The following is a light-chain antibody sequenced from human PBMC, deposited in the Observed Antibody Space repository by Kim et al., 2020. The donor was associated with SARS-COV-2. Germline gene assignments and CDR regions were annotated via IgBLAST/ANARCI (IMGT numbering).Light chain of an antibody. CDR3: QQYGQWPPA. V-gene: IGKV3-15*01. J-gene: IGKJ2*01. CDR1: QSVSSH. CDR2: GAS. Sequence: SVSPGERASLSCRASQSVSSHLAWYQQKPGQSPRLLIFGASTRATGIPARFTGSGSGTEFTLTISGLLSEDSAVYYCQQYGQWPPAFGQGTKVEI.